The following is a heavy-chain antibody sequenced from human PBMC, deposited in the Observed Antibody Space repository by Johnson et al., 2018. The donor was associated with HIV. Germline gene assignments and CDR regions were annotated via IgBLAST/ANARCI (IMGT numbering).Heavy chain of an antibody. CDR1: GSTVSSNY. CDR2: IYSGGST. Sequence: VQLMESGGGVVQPGGSLRLSCTASGSTVSSNYMSWVRQAPGKGLEWVSVIYSGGSTNYADSVKGRFNISRDNSKNTLHLQMNSLKPEDTAVYYCARGIRFVEAGRENDGFDVWGQGTVVTVSS. V-gene: IGHV3-66*02. J-gene: IGHJ3*01. CDR3: ARGIRFVEAGRENDGFDV. D-gene: IGHD4-17*01.